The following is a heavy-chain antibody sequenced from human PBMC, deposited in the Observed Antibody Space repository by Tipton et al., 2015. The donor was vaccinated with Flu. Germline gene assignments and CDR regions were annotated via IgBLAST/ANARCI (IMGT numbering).Heavy chain of an antibody. D-gene: IGHD1-1*01. CDR3: AGVTTHYFDY. Sequence: TLSLTCTVSGGSISSYYWSWIRQPAGKGLEWIGRIYTSGSTNCNPSLESRVTTSVDTSKNRFSLKLSSVIAADTAVYYCAGVTTHYFDYWGQGILVTVSS. CDR2: IYTSGST. CDR1: GGSISSYY. J-gene: IGHJ4*02. V-gene: IGHV4-4*07.